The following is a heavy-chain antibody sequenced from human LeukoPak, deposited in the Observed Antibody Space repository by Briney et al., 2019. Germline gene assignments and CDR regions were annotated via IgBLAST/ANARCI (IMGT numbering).Heavy chain of an antibody. D-gene: IGHD3-10*01. Sequence: SVKVSCKASGGTSSSYGISWVRQAPGQGLEWMGGIIPVFGTAIYAQKFQGRVTITADESTSTAYMELSSLRSEDTAVYYCARDPVGVTMVRGVILRFDPWGQGTLVTVSS. CDR2: IIPVFGTA. J-gene: IGHJ5*02. CDR3: ARDPVGVTMVRGVILRFDP. CDR1: GGTSSSYG. V-gene: IGHV1-69*13.